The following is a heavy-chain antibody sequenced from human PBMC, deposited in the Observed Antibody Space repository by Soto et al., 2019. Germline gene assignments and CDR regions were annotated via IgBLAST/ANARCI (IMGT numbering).Heavy chain of an antibody. J-gene: IGHJ2*01. Sequence: EVQLVESGGALVQPGGSLRLSCAASGFTFSSYSMNWVRQAPGKGLEWVSYINSGSATIYYADSVKGRFTISRDNAKNSLYLLMNSLRDEDTAVYYCARDSASYSSSSGSYWYFDLWGRGTLVSVSS. CDR1: GFTFSSYS. V-gene: IGHV3-48*02. D-gene: IGHD6-6*01. CDR3: ARDSASYSSSSGSYWYFDL. CDR2: INSGSATI.